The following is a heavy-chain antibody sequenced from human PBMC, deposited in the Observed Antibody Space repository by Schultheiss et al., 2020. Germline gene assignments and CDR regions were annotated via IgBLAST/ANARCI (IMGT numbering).Heavy chain of an antibody. CDR3: AREYCSSTSCYEMDTDGPNNFDY. CDR2: ISSSGSTI. J-gene: IGHJ4*02. Sequence: GGSLRLSCAASGFTFSDYYMSWIRQAPGKGLEWVSYISSSGSTIYYADSVKGRFTISRDNAKNSLYLQMNSLRAEDTAVYYCAREYCSSTSCYEMDTDGPNNFDYWGQGTLVTVSS. V-gene: IGHV3-11*01. CDR1: GFTFSDYY. D-gene: IGHD2-2*01.